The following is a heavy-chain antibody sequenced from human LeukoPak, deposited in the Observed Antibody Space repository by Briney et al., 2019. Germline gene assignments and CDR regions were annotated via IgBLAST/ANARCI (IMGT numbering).Heavy chain of an antibody. CDR3: ARMLEMKAGRCYYYYMDV. Sequence: GASVKVSCKASGYTFTGYYMHWVRQAPGQGLEWMGWINPYSGGTNYAQKFQGRVTMTGDTSISTAYMELSSLRSDDTAVYYCARMLEMKAGRCYYYYMDVWGKGTTVTVSS. D-gene: IGHD6-13*01. J-gene: IGHJ6*03. V-gene: IGHV1-2*02. CDR2: INPYSGGT. CDR1: GYTFTGYY.